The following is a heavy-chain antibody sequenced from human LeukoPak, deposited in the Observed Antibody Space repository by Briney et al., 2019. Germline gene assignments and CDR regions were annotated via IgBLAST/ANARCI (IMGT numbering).Heavy chain of an antibody. J-gene: IGHJ4*02. CDR1: GFTFGDYA. V-gene: IGHV3-49*04. D-gene: IGHD5-24*01. CDR3: TRDLYGDGYNYNY. CDR2: IRSKAYGGTT. Sequence: GGSLRLSRTASGFTFGDYAMSWVRQAPGKGLEWVGFIRSKAYGGTTEYAASVKGRFTISRDDSKSIAYLQMNSLKTEDTAVYYCTRDLYGDGYNYNYWGQGTLVTVSS.